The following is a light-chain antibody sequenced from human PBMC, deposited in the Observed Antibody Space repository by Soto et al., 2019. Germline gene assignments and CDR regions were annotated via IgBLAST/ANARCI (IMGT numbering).Light chain of an antibody. CDR3: QQYHIYSGT. CDR2: KAS. V-gene: IGKV1-5*03. J-gene: IGKJ1*01. Sequence: IQLTQFPSSLSASVGDRVTITCRASQTIDSWLAWYQQRPGKPPNLLIYKASTLASGVPSRFSGSGSGTEFTLTINSLRPDDFATYYCQQYHIYSGTFGQGTKVDIK. CDR1: QTIDSW.